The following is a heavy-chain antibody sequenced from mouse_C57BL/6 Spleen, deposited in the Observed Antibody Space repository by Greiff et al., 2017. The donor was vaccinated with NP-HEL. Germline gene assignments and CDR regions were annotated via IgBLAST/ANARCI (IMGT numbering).Heavy chain of an antibody. D-gene: IGHD1-1*01. CDR2: INPSSGYT. Sequence: VQLQQSGAELAKPGASVKLSCKASGYTFTSYWMHWVKQRPGQGLEWIGYINPSSGYTKYNEKFKDKATLTADKSSSTAYMQLSSLTYEDSAVDYCARSLITTVVATEYFDVWGTRTTVTVSS. J-gene: IGHJ1*03. CDR1: GYTFTSYW. CDR3: ARSLITTVVATEYFDV. V-gene: IGHV1-7*01.